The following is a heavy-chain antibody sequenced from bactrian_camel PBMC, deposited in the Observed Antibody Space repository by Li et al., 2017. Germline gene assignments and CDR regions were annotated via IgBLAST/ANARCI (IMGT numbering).Heavy chain of an antibody. J-gene: IGHJ4*01. Sequence: HVQLVESGGGSVQAGGSLRLSCVAAGPTYSSNCMVWFRQVPGKEREGVAFIDVEGSTTYADSVKGRFTITRDYAADLVYLQMDDLKPEDTGMYYCATDQLYGGTCRDARDFPYRGQGTQVTVSS. CDR1: GPTYSSNC. V-gene: IGHV3S53*01. D-gene: IGHD6*01. CDR2: IDVEGST. CDR3: ATDQLYGGTCRDARDFPY.